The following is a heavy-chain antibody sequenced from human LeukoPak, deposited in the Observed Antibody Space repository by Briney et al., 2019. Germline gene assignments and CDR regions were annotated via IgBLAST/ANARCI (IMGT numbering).Heavy chain of an antibody. J-gene: IGHJ5*02. CDR2: IYTSGST. CDR3: ARALPRLYYYDSSGENWFDP. V-gene: IGHV4-4*07. Sequence: PSETLSLTCTVSGGSISSYYWSWIRQPAGKGLEWIGRIYTSGSTNYNPSLKSRATMSVDTSKNQFSLKLSSVTAADTAVYYCARALPRLYYYDSSGENWFDPWGQGTLVTVSS. D-gene: IGHD3-22*01. CDR1: GGSISSYY.